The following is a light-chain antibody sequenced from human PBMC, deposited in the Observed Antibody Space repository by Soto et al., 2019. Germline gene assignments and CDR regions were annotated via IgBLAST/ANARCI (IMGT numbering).Light chain of an antibody. V-gene: IGLV4-69*02. CDR1: SGHSNYA. CDR3: QTWGTGIAV. J-gene: IGLJ7*01. Sequence: QLLLTQSPSASASLGASVKLTCTLSSGHSNYAIAWHQQQPEKGPRYLMKLNSDGSHSKGDGIPDRFSGSSSGAERYLTISSLQSEDEADYYCQTWGTGIAVFGGGTQLTVL. CDR2: LNSDGSH.